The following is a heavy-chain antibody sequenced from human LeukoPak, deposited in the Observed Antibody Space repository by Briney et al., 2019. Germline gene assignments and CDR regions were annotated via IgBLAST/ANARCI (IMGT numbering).Heavy chain of an antibody. Sequence: ASVKVSCKASGYTFTSYCVHWVRQAPGQGLEWMGWINANSGGTDSAQKFQGRVTMTRDTSISTAYMELSRLTSDDTAVYYCARGPPQNSGNYFFDYSGQGTLVTVSS. V-gene: IGHV1-2*02. J-gene: IGHJ4*02. CDR1: GYTFTSYC. CDR2: INANSGGT. D-gene: IGHD1-26*01. CDR3: ARGPPQNSGNYFFDY.